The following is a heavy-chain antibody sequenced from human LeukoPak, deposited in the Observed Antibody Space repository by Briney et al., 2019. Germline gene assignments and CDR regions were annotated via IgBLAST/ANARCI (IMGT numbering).Heavy chain of an antibody. CDR1: GFTFSSYS. CDR2: IGSSSSYI. V-gene: IGHV3-21*01. J-gene: IGHJ4*02. Sequence: GGSLRLSCAASGFTFSSYSMNWVRQAPGKGLEWVSSIGSSSSYIYYADSVKGRFTISRDNAKNSLYLQMNSLRAEDTAVYYCAYSTVTTFGFDYWGQGTLVTVSS. D-gene: IGHD4-17*01. CDR3: AYSTVTTFGFDY.